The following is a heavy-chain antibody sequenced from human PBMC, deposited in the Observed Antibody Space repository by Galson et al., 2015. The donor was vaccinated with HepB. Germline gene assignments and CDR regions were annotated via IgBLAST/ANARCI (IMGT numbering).Heavy chain of an antibody. J-gene: IGHJ5*02. CDR1: GYTFTSYA. Sequence: SVKVSCKASGYTFTSYAMHWVRQAPGQRLEWMGWINAGNGNTKYSQKFQGRVTITRDTSASTAYMELSSLRSEDTAVYYCARPAEDLYCSSTSCYGGGNWFDPWGQGTLVTVSS. V-gene: IGHV1-3*01. CDR2: INAGNGNT. CDR3: ARPAEDLYCSSTSCYGGGNWFDP. D-gene: IGHD2-2*01.